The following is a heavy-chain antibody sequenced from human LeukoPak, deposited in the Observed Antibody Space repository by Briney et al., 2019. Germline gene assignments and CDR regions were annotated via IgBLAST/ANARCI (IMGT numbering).Heavy chain of an antibody. CDR2: ISYGGYNK. Sequence: GGSVTLSCAASGFTFSSYGMHWLRQAPGKGLEWVAVISYGGYNKLYADSVKGRFTICRDNSKITLYLQMNSLRAEDTAEYYCAKGRGYYYDSSGYYYVGNYFDYWGQGTLVTVSS. J-gene: IGHJ4*02. V-gene: IGHV3-30*18. CDR3: AKGRGYYYDSSGYYYVGNYFDY. D-gene: IGHD3-22*01. CDR1: GFTFSSYG.